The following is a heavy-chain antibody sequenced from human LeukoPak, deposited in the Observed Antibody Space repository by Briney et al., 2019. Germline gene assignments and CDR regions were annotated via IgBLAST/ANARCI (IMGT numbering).Heavy chain of an antibody. CDR1: GGSLSSYY. D-gene: IGHD4-23*01. CDR3: ARDGGGNSRPFDY. J-gene: IGHJ4*02. Sequence: SETLSLTCTVSGGSLSSYYWSWIRQPPGKGLEWIGNIYYSGSTNYNPSPKSRVTILVDTSKNQFSLKLNSVTAADTAVYYCARDGGGNSRPFDYWGQGSPVTVSS. CDR2: IYYSGST. V-gene: IGHV4-59*01.